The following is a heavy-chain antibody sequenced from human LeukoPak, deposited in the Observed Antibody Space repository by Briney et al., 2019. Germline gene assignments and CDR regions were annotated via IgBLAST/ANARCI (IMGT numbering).Heavy chain of an antibody. Sequence: PSETLSLTCTVSGGSISSYYWSWIRQPPGKGLEWIGEINHSGSTNYNPSLKSRVTISVDTSKNQFSLKLSSVTAADTAVYYCARADGGVLRFLEWLFNGMDVWGQGTTVTVSS. V-gene: IGHV4-34*01. CDR1: GGSISSYY. J-gene: IGHJ6*02. CDR3: ARADGGVLRFLEWLFNGMDV. D-gene: IGHD3-3*01. CDR2: INHSGST.